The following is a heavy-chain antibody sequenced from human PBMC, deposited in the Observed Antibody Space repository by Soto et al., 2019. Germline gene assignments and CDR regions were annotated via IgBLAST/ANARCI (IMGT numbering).Heavy chain of an antibody. CDR3: ARRIVGATDFDY. Sequence: QVQLVQSGAEVKKPGASVKVSCKASGYTFTSYAMHWVRQAPGQRLEWMGWINAGNGNTKYSQKFQGRVTITRDTSASTADMELSSLRSEDTAVYYCARRIVGATDFDYWGQGTLVTVSS. V-gene: IGHV1-3*01. D-gene: IGHD1-26*01. CDR1: GYTFTSYA. J-gene: IGHJ4*02. CDR2: INAGNGNT.